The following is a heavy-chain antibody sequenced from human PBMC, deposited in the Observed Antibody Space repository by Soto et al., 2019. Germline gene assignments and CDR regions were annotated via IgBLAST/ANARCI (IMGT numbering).Heavy chain of an antibody. CDR1: GFTFNNYG. Sequence: GGSLRLSCVVSGFTFNNYGINWVRQAPGKGLEWVSTVSKSDYTYYSDSVKGRFTISRDNAKNTVSLQMNTLRAEDTAVYYCAREDSIIIPAVSDFWGQGTLVTVS. CDR3: AREDSIIIPAVSDF. J-gene: IGHJ4*02. D-gene: IGHD2-2*01. CDR2: VSKSDYT. V-gene: IGHV3-21*04.